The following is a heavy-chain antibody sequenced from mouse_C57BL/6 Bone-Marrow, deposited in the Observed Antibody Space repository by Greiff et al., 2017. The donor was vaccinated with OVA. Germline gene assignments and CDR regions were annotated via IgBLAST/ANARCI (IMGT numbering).Heavy chain of an antibody. CDR2: ISSGGSYT. V-gene: IGHV5-6*01. Sequence: EVKLMESGGDLVKPGGSLKLSCAASGFTFSSYGMSWVRQTPDKRLEWVATISSGGSYTYYPDSVKGRFTISRDNAKNTLYLQMSSLNSEDTAMYYCAIHGGLRRAWFAYWGQGTLLTVSA. D-gene: IGHD2-2*01. CDR3: AIHGGLRRAWFAY. CDR1: GFTFSSYG. J-gene: IGHJ3*01.